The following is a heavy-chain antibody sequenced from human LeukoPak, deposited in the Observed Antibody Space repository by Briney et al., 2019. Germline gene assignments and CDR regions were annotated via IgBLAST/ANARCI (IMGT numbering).Heavy chain of an antibody. Sequence: SETLSLTCTVSGGSISSGSYYWSWIRQPAGKGLEWIGRIYTSGSTNYNPSLKSRVTISVDTSKNQFSLKLGSVTAADTAVYYCARVLPSITIFGVVIPYYYMDVWGKGTTVTVSS. CDR3: ARVLPSITIFGVVIPYYYMDV. D-gene: IGHD3-3*01. J-gene: IGHJ6*03. CDR1: GGSISSGSYY. V-gene: IGHV4-61*02. CDR2: IYTSGST.